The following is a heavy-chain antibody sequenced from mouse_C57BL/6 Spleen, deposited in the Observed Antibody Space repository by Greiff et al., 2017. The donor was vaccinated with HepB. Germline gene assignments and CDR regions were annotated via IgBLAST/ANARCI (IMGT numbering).Heavy chain of an antibody. V-gene: IGHV5-17*01. J-gene: IGHJ3*01. CDR2: ISSGSSTI. CDR3: ARGGYSGRSAY. Sequence: EVMLVESGGGLVKPGGSLKLSCAASGFTFSDYGMHWVRQAPEKGLEWVAYISSGSSTIYYADTVKGRFTLSRDNAKNTLFLQMTSLRSEDTAMYYYARGGYSGRSAYSGQVTPFSVS. CDR1: GFTFSDYG.